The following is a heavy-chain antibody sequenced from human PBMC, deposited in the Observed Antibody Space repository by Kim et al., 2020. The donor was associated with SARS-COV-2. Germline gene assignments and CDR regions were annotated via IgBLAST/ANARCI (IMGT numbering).Heavy chain of an antibody. V-gene: IGHV4-39*01. J-gene: IGHJ5*02. CDR3: ARQWLVQSGWFDP. CDR2: IYYSGST. D-gene: IGHD6-19*01. Sequence: SETLSLTCTVSGGSISSSSYYWGWIRQPPGKGLEWIGSIYYSGSTYYNPSLKSRVTISVDTSKNQFSLKLSSVTAADTAVYYWARQWLVQSGWFDPWGQGTLVTVSS. CDR1: GGSISSSSYY.